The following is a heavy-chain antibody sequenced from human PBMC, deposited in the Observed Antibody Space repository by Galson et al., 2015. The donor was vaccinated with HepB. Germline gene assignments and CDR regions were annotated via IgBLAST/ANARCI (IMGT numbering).Heavy chain of an antibody. CDR3: ARWSWTNTAFDI. CDR1: GFTVSSNY. Sequence: SLRLSCAASGFTVSSNYMSWVRQAPGKGLEWVSVIYSGGSTYYADSVKGRFTISRDNSKNTLYLQMNSLRAEDTAVYYCARWSWTNTAFDIWGQGTMVTVSS. CDR2: IYSGGST. D-gene: IGHD1-26*01. J-gene: IGHJ3*02. V-gene: IGHV3-53*01.